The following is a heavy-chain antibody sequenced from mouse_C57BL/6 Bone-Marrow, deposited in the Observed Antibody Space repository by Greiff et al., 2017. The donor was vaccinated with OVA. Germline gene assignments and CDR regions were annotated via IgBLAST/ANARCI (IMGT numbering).Heavy chain of an antibody. Sequence: VQLQQSGPELVKPGASVKISCKASGYAFSSSWMNWVKQRPGKGLEWIGRIYPGDGDTNYNGKFKGKATLTADKSSSTAYMQLSSLATEDSAVCVCAREGGTEYFDDWGQGTTLTVSS. CDR1: GYAFSSSW. J-gene: IGHJ2*01. CDR2: IYPGDGDT. CDR3: AREGGTEYFDD. D-gene: IGHD3-3*01. V-gene: IGHV1-82*01.